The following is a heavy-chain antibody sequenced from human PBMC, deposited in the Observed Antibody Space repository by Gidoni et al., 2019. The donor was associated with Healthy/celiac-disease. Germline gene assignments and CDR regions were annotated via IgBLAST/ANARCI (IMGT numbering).Heavy chain of an antibody. Sequence: QVQLQQWGAGLLTPSATLSLTCAVYGGSFSGYYWSWNRQPQGKGLEWSGEINHSGSTNYNPALKSRVTISVDTSKNQFSLKLSSVTAADTAVYYCATKGDYGDYPYWGQGTLVTVSS. V-gene: IGHV4-34*01. CDR3: ATKGDYGDYPY. J-gene: IGHJ4*02. CDR2: INHSGST. D-gene: IGHD4-17*01. CDR1: GGSFSGYY.